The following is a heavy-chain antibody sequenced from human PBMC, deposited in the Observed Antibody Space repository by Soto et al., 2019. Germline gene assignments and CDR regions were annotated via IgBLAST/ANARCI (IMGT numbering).Heavy chain of an antibody. CDR1: GFTFSSYS. CDR2: ISSSSSYI. CDR3: ARADGDYGLGYYGMDV. V-gene: IGHV3-21*01. J-gene: IGHJ6*02. D-gene: IGHD4-17*01. Sequence: EVQLVESGGGLVKPGGSLRLSCAASGFTFSSYSMNWVRQAPGKGLEWVSYISSSSSYIYYADSVKGRFTISRDNAKNSLYLQMNSRRAEDTAVYYCARADGDYGLGYYGMDVWGQGTTVTVSS.